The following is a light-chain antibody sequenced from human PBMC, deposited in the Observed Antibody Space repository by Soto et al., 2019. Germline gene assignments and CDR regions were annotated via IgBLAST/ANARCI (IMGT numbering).Light chain of an antibody. CDR3: QQLYRYPYT. V-gene: IGKV1-9*01. J-gene: IGKJ2*01. Sequence: DIQLTQSPSFLSASVGDRVTITCRASQGISSYVAWYQQKPGKAPKLLIYGASTLQSGVPSRFRGSGGGTEVTLTISSLQPEDFATYYCQQLYRYPYTFGQGTRLEIK. CDR1: QGISSY. CDR2: GAS.